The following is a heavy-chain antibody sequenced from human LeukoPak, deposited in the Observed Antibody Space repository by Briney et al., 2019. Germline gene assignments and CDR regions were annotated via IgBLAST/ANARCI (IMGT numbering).Heavy chain of an antibody. V-gene: IGHV3-53*01. CDR3: ARAGDSSGWGYFDY. D-gene: IGHD6-19*01. Sequence: GGSLRLSCAASGFTVSSNYMSWVRQAPGKGLEWVSVIYSGGSTYYADSVKGRFTISRDNSKNTLYLQMNSLRAEDTAVYYCARAGDSSGWGYFDYWGQGTLVTVFS. J-gene: IGHJ4*02. CDR2: IYSGGST. CDR1: GFTVSSNY.